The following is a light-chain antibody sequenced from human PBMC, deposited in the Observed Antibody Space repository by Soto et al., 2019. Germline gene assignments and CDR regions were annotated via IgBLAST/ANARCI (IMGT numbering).Light chain of an antibody. Sequence: QLVLTQPRSVSGSPGQSVTISCTGTSSDVGGYNYVSWYQQHPGKAPKVMIYDVSERPSGVPDRFSGSKSGNTASLTISGLQAEDEADYYCCSYAGSPRYVLGTGTKLTVL. CDR2: DVS. CDR3: CSYAGSPRYV. V-gene: IGLV2-11*01. J-gene: IGLJ1*01. CDR1: SSDVGGYNY.